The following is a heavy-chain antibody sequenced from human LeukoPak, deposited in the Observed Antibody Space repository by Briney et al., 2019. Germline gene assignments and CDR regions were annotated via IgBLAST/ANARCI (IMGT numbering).Heavy chain of an antibody. V-gene: IGHV3-30-3*01. CDR2: ISYDGSNT. D-gene: IGHD3-10*01. Sequence: GGSLRLSCAASGFTFSSYTMHWVRQAPGKGLEWVAIISYDGSNTYYADSVKGRFTISRDNSKNTLYLQMNSLRAEDTAVYYCARVVTMVRGVLYFDYWGQGTLVTVSS. CDR1: GFTFSSYT. CDR3: ARVVTMVRGVLYFDY. J-gene: IGHJ4*02.